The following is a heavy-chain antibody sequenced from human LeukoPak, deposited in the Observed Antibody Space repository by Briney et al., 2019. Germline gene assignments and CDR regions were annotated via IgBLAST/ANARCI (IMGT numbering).Heavy chain of an antibody. D-gene: IGHD3-10*01. CDR3: AQEIYYGSGSYWDS. Sequence: SGGSLRLSCAGSGFTFNSYAMNWVRQAPGKGLEWVSSITETGGRTHYAESVKGRFTTSRDNSKRTLYLQMNSLRDEDTAIYYCAQEIYYGSGSYWDSWGQGTLVTVSS. CDR2: ITETGGRT. V-gene: IGHV3-23*01. J-gene: IGHJ5*02. CDR1: GFTFNSYA.